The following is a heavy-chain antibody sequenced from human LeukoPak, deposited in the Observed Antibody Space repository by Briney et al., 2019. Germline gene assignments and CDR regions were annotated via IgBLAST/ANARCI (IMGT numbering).Heavy chain of an antibody. CDR2: INSDGSST. V-gene: IGHV3-74*01. D-gene: IGHD3-10*01. CDR3: ARVSWAFYYQYGMDV. Sequence: GGSLRLSCAASGFTFSSYWMHWVRQAPGKGLGWVSRINSDGSSTNYADSVKGRFTISRDNAKNTLYLQMNSLRAEDTAVYYCARVSWAFYYQYGMDVWGKGTTVTVSS. J-gene: IGHJ6*04. CDR1: GFTFSSYW.